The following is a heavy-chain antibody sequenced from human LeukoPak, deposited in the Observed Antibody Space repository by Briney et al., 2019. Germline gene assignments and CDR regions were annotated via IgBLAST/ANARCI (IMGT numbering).Heavy chain of an antibody. D-gene: IGHD2-2*02. V-gene: IGHV4-61*02. CDR2: IYTSGST. CDR1: GGSISSGSYY. Sequence: SQTLSLTCTVSGGSISSGSYYWSWIRQPAGKGLEWIGRIYTSGSTNYNPSLKSRVTISVDTSKNQFSLKLSSVTAADTAVYYCAREIVVPAAIGWFDPWGQGTLVTVSS. J-gene: IGHJ5*02. CDR3: AREIVVPAAIGWFDP.